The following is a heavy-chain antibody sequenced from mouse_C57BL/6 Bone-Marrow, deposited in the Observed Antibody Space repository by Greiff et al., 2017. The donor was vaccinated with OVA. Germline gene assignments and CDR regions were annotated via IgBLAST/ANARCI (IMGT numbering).Heavy chain of an antibody. CDR3: ARGYFGSSFYAMDY. J-gene: IGHJ4*01. V-gene: IGHV14-3*01. CDR1: GFNFKNTY. D-gene: IGHD1-1*01. Sequence: EVQLQQSVAELVRPGASVKLSCTASGFNFKNTYMHWVKQRPEQGLEWIGRIDPADDNTKYAPKFPGKATMTADTSSKPAYLQLSCLSSEDPAVDCSARGYFGSSFYAMDYWGQGTSVTVSS. CDR2: IDPADDNT.